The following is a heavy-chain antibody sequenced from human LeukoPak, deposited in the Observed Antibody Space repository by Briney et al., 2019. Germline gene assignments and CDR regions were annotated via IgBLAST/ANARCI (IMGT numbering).Heavy chain of an antibody. CDR1: GYTFTGYY. CDR3: ARSQFRTTNSGAWGFQP. V-gene: IGHV1-2*02. Sequence: ASVKVSCKASGYTFTGYYMHCVRQAAGQGLEWMGWINPYSGGPNYAQKFQGRVTMTRDTSISTAYMELSRLRSDDTAVYYCARSQFRTTNSGAWGFQPWGQGTLVTVSS. CDR2: INPYSGGP. D-gene: IGHD3-16*01. J-gene: IGHJ1*01.